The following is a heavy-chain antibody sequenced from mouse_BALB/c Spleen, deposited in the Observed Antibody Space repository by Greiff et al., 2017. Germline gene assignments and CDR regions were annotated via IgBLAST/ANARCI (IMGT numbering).Heavy chain of an antibody. J-gene: IGHJ2*01. Sequence: VMLVESGAELARPGASVKLSCKASGYTFTSYWMQWVKQRPGQGLEWIGAIYPGDGDTRYTQKFKGKATLTADKSSSTAYMQLSSLASEDSAVYYGARRANWDDYFDYWGQGTTLTVSS. D-gene: IGHD4-1*01. CDR3: ARRANWDDYFDY. CDR2: IYPGDGDT. CDR1: GYTFTSYW. V-gene: IGHV1-87*01.